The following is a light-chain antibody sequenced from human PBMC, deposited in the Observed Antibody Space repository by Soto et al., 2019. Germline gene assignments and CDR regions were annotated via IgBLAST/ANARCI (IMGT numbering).Light chain of an antibody. Sequence: DIQMTQSPSTLSASVGDRVTITCRASQSISSWLAWYQQKPGKAPKLLIFQASSLKSGVPSTFSGSGSATEYTLTISSVQPDDFVTYYCEDYSSSSGLTFGGGTNVEIK. CDR2: QAS. J-gene: IGKJ4*01. CDR1: QSISSW. CDR3: EDYSSSSGLT. V-gene: IGKV1-5*03.